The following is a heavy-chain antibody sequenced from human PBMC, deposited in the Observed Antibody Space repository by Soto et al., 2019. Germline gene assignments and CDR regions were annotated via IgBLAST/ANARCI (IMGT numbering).Heavy chain of an antibody. CDR2: IFHSGTT. CDR3: ARSVDP. J-gene: IGHJ5*02. CDR1: GGSISSGGYY. Sequence: QVQLQESGPGLVKPSQTLSLTCTVSGGSISSGGYYWSWIRQHPGKGLEWIGYIFHSGTTYYNPSRKSRVTISVDTSKNQFSLKLSSVNAAETGVYYCARSVDPWGQGTLVTVSS. V-gene: IGHV4-31*03.